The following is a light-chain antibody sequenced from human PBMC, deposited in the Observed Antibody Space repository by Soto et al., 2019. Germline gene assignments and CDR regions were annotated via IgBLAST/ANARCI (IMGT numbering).Light chain of an antibody. J-gene: IGLJ1*01. Sequence: QAVVTQPPSVSGAPGQRVTISCTGSSSNIGAGYDVHWYQQLPGTAPKLLIYDDDKRPSGIPDRFSGSKSGTSATLGITGFQTGDEADYYCGSWDSSLSADVFATGTKLTVL. CDR1: SSNIGAGYD. CDR3: GSWDSSLSADV. V-gene: IGLV1-51*01. CDR2: DDD.